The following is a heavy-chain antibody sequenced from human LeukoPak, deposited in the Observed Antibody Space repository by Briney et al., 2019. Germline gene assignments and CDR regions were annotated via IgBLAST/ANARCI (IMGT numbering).Heavy chain of an antibody. CDR1: GYIFTGYY. Sequence: GASVKVSCKASGYIFTGYYLHWVQQAPGQGLEWMGRINPDSGGTNYAQESQGRITMTRDTSISTAYLEVSRLRHDDTAVYYCARDLGDYGWDYWGQGTLVTVSS. CDR2: INPDSGGT. CDR3: ARDLGDYGWDY. V-gene: IGHV1-2*06. D-gene: IGHD3-16*01. J-gene: IGHJ4*02.